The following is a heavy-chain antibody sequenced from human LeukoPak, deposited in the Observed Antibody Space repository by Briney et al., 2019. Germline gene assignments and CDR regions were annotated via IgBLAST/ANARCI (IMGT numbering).Heavy chain of an antibody. V-gene: IGHV3-21*01. CDR1: GFTFSNHY. J-gene: IGHJ4*02. CDR3: ARDYYDSRAFDY. Sequence: GGSLRLSCAASGFTFSNHYMNWVRQAPGKGLEWVSSISSGSSSIYYADSVKGRFTISRDNAKSSLYLQMNSLRAEDTAVYYCARDYYDSRAFDYWGQGTLVTVSS. D-gene: IGHD3-22*01. CDR2: ISSGSSSI.